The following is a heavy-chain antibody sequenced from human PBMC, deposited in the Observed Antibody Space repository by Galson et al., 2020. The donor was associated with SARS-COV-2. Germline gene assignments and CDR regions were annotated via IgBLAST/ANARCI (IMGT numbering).Heavy chain of an antibody. Sequence: SQTLSLTCTVSGGSISTTSYFWGWLRQPPGKGLEWIGTIYYSGTTYYNPSLRSRFTISVDTSTNQFSLKLNSVTAADTAVYYCARRGGTVTTQHFDRWGRGTLVTVSS. J-gene: IGHJ2*01. V-gene: IGHV4-39*01. CDR2: IYYSGTT. D-gene: IGHD4-17*01. CDR3: ARRGGTVTTQHFDR. CDR1: GGSISTTSYF.